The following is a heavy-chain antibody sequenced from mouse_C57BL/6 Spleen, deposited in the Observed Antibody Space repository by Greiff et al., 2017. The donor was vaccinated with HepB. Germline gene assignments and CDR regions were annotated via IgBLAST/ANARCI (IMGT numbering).Heavy chain of an antibody. V-gene: IGHV1-19*01. D-gene: IGHD4-1*01. J-gene: IGHJ1*03. CDR3: ARGKTGYWYFDV. Sequence: SGPVLVKPGASVKMSCKASGYTFTDYYMNWVKQSHGKSLEWIGVINPYNGGTSYNQKFKGKATLTVDKSSSTAYMELNSLTSEDSAVYYCARGKTGYWYFDVWGTGTTVTVSS. CDR2: INPYNGGT. CDR1: GYTFTDYY.